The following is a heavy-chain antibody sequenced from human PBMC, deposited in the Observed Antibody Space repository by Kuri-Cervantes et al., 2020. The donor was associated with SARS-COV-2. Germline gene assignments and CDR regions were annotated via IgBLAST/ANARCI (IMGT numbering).Heavy chain of an antibody. CDR2: IYYSGST. CDR1: GGSISSSSYY. Sequence: SETLSLTCTVSGGSISSSSYYWGWIRQPPGKGLEWIGSIYYSGSTYYNPSLKSRVTMSVDTSKNQFSLKLSSVTAADTAVYYCARADSSSWPYWDYYYYGMDVWGQGTTVTVSS. V-gene: IGHV4-39*07. D-gene: IGHD6-13*01. CDR3: ARADSSSWPYWDYYYYGMDV. J-gene: IGHJ6*02.